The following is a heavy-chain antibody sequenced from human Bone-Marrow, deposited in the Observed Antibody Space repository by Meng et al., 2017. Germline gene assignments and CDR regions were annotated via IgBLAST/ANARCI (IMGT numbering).Heavy chain of an antibody. Sequence: GGSLRLSCAASGFTFSSYWMSWARQAPGKGLEWVANIKQEGSGKYYVDSVKGRFTISRDNAKNSLFLQMNSLRAEDTAVYYCARIYTPSYYYYYGMDVWGQGTTVTVSS. D-gene: IGHD2-15*01. CDR3: ARIYTPSYYYYYGMDV. V-gene: IGHV3-7*01. CDR1: GFTFSSYW. J-gene: IGHJ6*02. CDR2: IKQEGSGK.